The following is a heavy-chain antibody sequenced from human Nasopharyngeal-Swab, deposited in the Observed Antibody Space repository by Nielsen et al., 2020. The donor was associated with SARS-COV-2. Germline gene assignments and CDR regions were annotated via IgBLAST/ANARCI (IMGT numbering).Heavy chain of an antibody. CDR3: ARQGDYDILTGYGY. CDR1: GFSLSTSGVG. D-gene: IGHD3-9*01. J-gene: IGHJ4*02. V-gene: IGHV2-5*02. CDR2: IYWDDDK. Sequence: SGPTLVKPTQNVTLTCTFSGFSLSTSGVGVGWIRQPPGKALEWLALIYWDDDKRYSPSLKSRLTITKDTSKNQVVLTMTNMDPVDTATYYCARQGDYDILTGYGYWGQGTLVTVSS.